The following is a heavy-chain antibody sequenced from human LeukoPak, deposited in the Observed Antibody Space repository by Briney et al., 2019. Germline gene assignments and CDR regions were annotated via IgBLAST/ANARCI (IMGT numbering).Heavy chain of an antibody. Sequence: PGGSLRLSCAASGFTFSSYWMHWVRQAPGKGLVWVSRINIDGSSTTYADSVKGRFTISRDNANNTLYLQMNSLRAEDTAIYYCARAPYYFDSWGQGTLVTVSS. J-gene: IGHJ4*02. CDR2: INIDGSST. CDR3: ARAPYYFDS. CDR1: GFTFSSYW. V-gene: IGHV3-74*01.